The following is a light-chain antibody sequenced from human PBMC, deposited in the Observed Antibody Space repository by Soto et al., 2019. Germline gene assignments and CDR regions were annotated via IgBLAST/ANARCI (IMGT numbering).Light chain of an antibody. J-gene: IGLJ2*01. V-gene: IGLV2-14*01. CDR1: SSDVGGYNY. Sequence: QSALTQPASVSGSPGQSITISCTGTSSDVGGYNYVSWYQQHPGKAPKLMIYEVSNRPSGVSNRFSGSKSGNTASLTISGRQAGDEADYYCTSYTHGRPLVFGGGTKLPFL. CDR3: TSYTHGRPLV. CDR2: EVS.